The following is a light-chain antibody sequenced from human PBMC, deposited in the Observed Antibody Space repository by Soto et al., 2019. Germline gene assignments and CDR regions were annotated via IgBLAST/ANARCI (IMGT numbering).Light chain of an antibody. CDR1: SSDVGGYNY. CDR3: SSYAGSISVV. J-gene: IGLJ2*01. Sequence: QSALTQPPSASGSPGQSVTISCTGTSSDVGGYNYVSWYQQHPGEAPKLMIYEVSKRPSGVPDRFSGSKSGNTASLTVSGLQAEDEADYYCSSYAGSISVVFGGGTKLTVL. CDR2: EVS. V-gene: IGLV2-8*01.